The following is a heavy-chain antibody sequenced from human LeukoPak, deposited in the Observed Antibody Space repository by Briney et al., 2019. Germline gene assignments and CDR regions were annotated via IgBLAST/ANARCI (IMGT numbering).Heavy chain of an antibody. V-gene: IGHV1-69*05. Sequence: SVKVSCKASGGTFSSYAISWVRQAPGQGLEWMGGIIPIFGTPNYAQKFQGRVTISTDDSTSTAYMELSSLTSDDTAVYYCARGKDIVVVAATTPFDYWGQGTLVTVSS. J-gene: IGHJ4*02. CDR3: ARGKDIVVVAATTPFDY. CDR1: GGTFSSYA. D-gene: IGHD2-2*01. CDR2: IIPIFGTP.